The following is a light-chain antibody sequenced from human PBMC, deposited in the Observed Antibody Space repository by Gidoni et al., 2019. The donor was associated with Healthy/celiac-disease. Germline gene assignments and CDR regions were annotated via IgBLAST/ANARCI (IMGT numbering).Light chain of an antibody. CDR3: QQYDNLLGFT. V-gene: IGKV1-33*01. Sequence: DIQMTQYPSSLSASVGDRVTITFQASQDISNYLNWYQQKPGKAPKLLIYDESNLETGVPSRFSGSGSGTDFTFTISSLQPEDIATYYCQQYDNLLGFTFGPGTKVDIK. CDR1: QDISNY. CDR2: DES. J-gene: IGKJ3*01.